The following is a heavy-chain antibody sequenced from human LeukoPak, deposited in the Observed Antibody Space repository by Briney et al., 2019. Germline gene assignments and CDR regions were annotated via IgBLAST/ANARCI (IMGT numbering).Heavy chain of an antibody. CDR3: AKAYPGIAAAGTASLDY. D-gene: IGHD6-13*01. Sequence: GGSLRLSCAASGFTFSSYAMSWVRQAPGKGLEWVSAISGSGGSTYYADSVKGRFTISRDNSKNTLYLQMNSLRAEDTPVYYCAKAYPGIAAAGTASLDYWGQGTLVTVSS. J-gene: IGHJ4*02. CDR1: GFTFSSYA. V-gene: IGHV3-23*01. CDR2: ISGSGGST.